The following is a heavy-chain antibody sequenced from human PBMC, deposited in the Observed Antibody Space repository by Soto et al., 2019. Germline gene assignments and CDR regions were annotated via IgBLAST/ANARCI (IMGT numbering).Heavy chain of an antibody. CDR1: GFSLSTSGMC. J-gene: IGHJ6*02. Sequence: VSGPTLVNPTQTLTLTCTFSGFSLSTSGMCVSWIRQPPGKALEWLALIDWDDDKYYSTSLKTRLTISKDTSKNQVVLTMTNMDPVDTATYYCARIRLKTAPGGLYFSGMDVWGQGTTVTVSS. CDR3: ARIRLKTAPGGLYFSGMDV. CDR2: IDWDDDK. D-gene: IGHD5-18*01. V-gene: IGHV2-70*01.